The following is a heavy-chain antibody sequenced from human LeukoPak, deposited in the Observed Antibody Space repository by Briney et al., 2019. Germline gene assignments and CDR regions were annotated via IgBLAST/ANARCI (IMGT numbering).Heavy chain of an antibody. CDR3: AKDHISWELLVGY. Sequence: GGSLRLSCAASGFTFSSYGMHWVRQAPGKGLEWVAFIRYDGSNKYYADSVKGRFTISRDNSKNTLYLQMNSLRAEDTAVYHCAKDHISWELLVGYWGQGTLVTVSS. V-gene: IGHV3-30*02. J-gene: IGHJ4*02. CDR2: IRYDGSNK. D-gene: IGHD1-26*01. CDR1: GFTFSSYG.